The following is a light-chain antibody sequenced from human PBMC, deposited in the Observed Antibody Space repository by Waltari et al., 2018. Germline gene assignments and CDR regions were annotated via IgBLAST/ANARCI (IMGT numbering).Light chain of an antibody. J-gene: IGKJ4*01. CDR2: GAS. CDR3: QQYGSSLSLT. V-gene: IGKV3-20*01. CDR1: QSVSSSY. Sequence: EIVLTQSPGTLSLSPGERATLSCRASQSVSSSYLAWYQQKPGQAPRLLIYGASSRATGIPDRFSGSGSGTDFTLTISRLEPEDFAVYYCQQYGSSLSLTFGGGTKVEIK.